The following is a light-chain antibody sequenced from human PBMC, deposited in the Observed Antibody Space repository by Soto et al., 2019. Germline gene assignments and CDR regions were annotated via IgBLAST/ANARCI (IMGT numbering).Light chain of an antibody. J-gene: IGLJ1*01. CDR2: EVT. V-gene: IGLV2-8*01. CDR3: SSYTGGNPSYA. CDR1: SSDVGGYDY. Sequence: QSVLTQPPSASGSPGQSVTISCTGTSSDVGGYDYVSWYQQHPGKAPKLMIYEVTIRPSGVSDRFSGSKSGNTASLIVSGLQAEDEADYYCSSYTGGNPSYAFGTGTKV.